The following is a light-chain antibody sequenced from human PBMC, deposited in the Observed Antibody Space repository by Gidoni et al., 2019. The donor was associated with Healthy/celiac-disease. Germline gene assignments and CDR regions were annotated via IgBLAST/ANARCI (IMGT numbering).Light chain of an antibody. Sequence: SSELTQDPAVSVALGQTFRITCQGDSLRSYYASWYQQKPGQAPVLVIYGKNNRPSGIPDRFSGSSSGNTASLTITGAQAEDEADYYCNSRDSSGNHLEVFGGGTKLTVL. V-gene: IGLV3-19*01. CDR2: GKN. CDR1: SLRSYY. CDR3: NSRDSSGNHLEV. J-gene: IGLJ3*02.